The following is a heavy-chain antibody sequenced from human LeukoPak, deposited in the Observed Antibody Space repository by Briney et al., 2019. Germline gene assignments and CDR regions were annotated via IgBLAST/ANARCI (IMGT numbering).Heavy chain of an antibody. Sequence: SETLSLTCTVSGGSISSYYWSWIRQPPGKGLEWIGYIYYSGSTNYNPSLKSRVTISVDTSKNQFSLKLSSVTAADTAVYYCARHKYQFWYFDPWGRGTLVTVSS. V-gene: IGHV4-59*08. CDR2: IYYSGST. J-gene: IGHJ2*01. D-gene: IGHD2-2*01. CDR3: ARHKYQFWYFDP. CDR1: GGSISSYY.